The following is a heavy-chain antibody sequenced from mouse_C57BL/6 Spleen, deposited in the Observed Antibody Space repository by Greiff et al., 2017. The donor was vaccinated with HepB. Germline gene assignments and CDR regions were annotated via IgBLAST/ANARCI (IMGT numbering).Heavy chain of an antibody. V-gene: IGHV1-15*01. J-gene: IGHJ3*01. CDR3: TRDGLGAY. D-gene: IGHD2-4*01. CDR2: IDPDTGGT. CDR1: GYTFTDYE. Sequence: LQESGAELVRPGASVTLSCKASGYTFTDYEMHWVKQTPVHGLEWIGAIDPDTGGTAYNQKFKGKAILTADKSSSTAYMELRSLTSEDSAVYYCTRDGLGAYWGQGTLVTVSA.